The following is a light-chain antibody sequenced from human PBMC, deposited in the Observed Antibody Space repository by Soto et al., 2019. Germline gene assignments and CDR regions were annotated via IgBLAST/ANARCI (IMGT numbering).Light chain of an antibody. CDR1: QTITSNY. Sequence: EIVLTQSPGTLSLSPGERATLSCRASQTITSNYLAWYQQKPGRIPRLIIYGTSSRAGGAPERFSGSGSGTDFAVTISRLEPEDFAVYYCKQYGGSTGSFGQGTKV. J-gene: IGKJ1*01. V-gene: IGKV3-20*01. CDR2: GTS. CDR3: KQYGGSTGS.